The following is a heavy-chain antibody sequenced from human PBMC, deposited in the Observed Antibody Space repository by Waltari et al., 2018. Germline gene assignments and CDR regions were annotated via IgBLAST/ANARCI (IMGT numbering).Heavy chain of an antibody. CDR2: INHSGST. D-gene: IGHD6-6*01. Sequence: QVQLQQWGAGLLKPSETLSLTCAVYGGSFSGYYWSWIRQPPGKGLEWIGEINHSGSTNYNPSLKSRVTISVDTSKNQFSLNLSSVTAADTAVYYYAKNSMSSSSSSFDYWGQGTLVTVSS. CDR3: AKNSMSSSSSSFDY. J-gene: IGHJ4*02. CDR1: GGSFSGYY. V-gene: IGHV4-34*01.